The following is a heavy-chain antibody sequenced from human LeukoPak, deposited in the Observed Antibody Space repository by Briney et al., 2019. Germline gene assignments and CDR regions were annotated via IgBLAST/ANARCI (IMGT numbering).Heavy chain of an antibody. V-gene: IGHV1-46*01. CDR2: INPSGGST. D-gene: IGHD3/OR15-3a*01. Sequence: GESLKVSCKASGYTFTSYYMHWVRQAPGQGLEWMGIINPSGGSTSYAQKFQGRVTMTRDTSTSTVYMELSSLRSEDTAVYYCARDPDLRGRFGYWGQGTLVTVSS. CDR1: GYTFTSYY. CDR3: ARDPDLRGRFGY. J-gene: IGHJ4*02.